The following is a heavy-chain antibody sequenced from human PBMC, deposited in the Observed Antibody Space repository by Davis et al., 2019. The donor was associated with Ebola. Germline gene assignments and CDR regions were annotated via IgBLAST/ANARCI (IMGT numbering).Heavy chain of an antibody. J-gene: IGHJ6*04. V-gene: IGHV4-31*03. CDR3: ARVRLELRYYGMDV. Sequence: SETLSLTCTVSGGSISSGGYYWSWIRQHPGKGLEWIGYIYYSGSTNYNPSLKSRVTISVDTSKNQFSLKLSSVTAADTAVDYCARVRLELRYYGMDVLGKGTTVTVSS. CDR2: IYYSGST. CDR1: GGSISSGGYY. D-gene: IGHD1-7*01.